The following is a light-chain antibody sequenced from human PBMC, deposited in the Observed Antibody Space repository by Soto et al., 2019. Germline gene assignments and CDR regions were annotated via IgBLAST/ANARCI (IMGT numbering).Light chain of an antibody. CDR1: QTISSW. CDR3: EQYYNYST. J-gene: IGKJ1*01. V-gene: IGKV1-5*01. Sequence: DIQMTQSPSTLPASVGDRVTITCRASQTISSWLAWYQQKPGKAPDLLIYDASRLAGGVPSRFSGSESGTEFTLTIVSLQPDDFATYFCEQYYNYSTVGQATKVEVK. CDR2: DAS.